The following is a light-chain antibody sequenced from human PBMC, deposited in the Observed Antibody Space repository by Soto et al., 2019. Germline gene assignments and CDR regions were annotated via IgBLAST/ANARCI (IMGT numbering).Light chain of an antibody. CDR3: AAWDDSLNAV. V-gene: IGLV1-44*01. J-gene: IGLJ7*01. CDR1: SSNIGSNT. Sequence: QSVLTQPTSASGTPGQRVTISCSGSSSNIGSNTVNWYQQLPGTAPKLLIYSNNQRPSGVPDRFSGSKSGTSASLAISGLQSEDESDYYCAAWDDSLNAVFGGGTQLTVL. CDR2: SNN.